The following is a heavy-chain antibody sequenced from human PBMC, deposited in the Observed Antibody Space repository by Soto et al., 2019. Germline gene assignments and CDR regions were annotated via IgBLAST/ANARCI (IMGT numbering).Heavy chain of an antibody. J-gene: IGHJ5*02. CDR2: ISYDGSNK. CDR1: GFTFSSYA. D-gene: IGHD6-13*01. CDR3: ARLSSSGFDP. V-gene: IGHV3-30-3*01. Sequence: QVQLVESGGGVVQPGRSLRLSCAASGFTFSSYAMHWVRQAPGKGLEWVAVISYDGSNKYYADSVKGRFTISRDNSKNTLYLQMNSRRAEDTAVYYCARLSSSGFDPWGQGTLVTVSS.